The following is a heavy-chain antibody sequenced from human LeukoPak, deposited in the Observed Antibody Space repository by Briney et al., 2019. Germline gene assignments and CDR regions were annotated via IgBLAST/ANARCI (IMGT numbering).Heavy chain of an antibody. D-gene: IGHD7-27*01. CDR3: ARDYLGIDY. CDR1: GYTFTSNY. V-gene: IGHV1-46*01. CDR2: ISPSGGST. J-gene: IGHJ4*02. Sequence: GASVKVSCKAFGYTFTSNYMHWVRQAPGQGPEWMGVISPSGGSTTYAQKFQGRVTLTRDMSTSTDYLELSSLRSEDTAVYYCARDYLGIDYWGQGTLVTVSS.